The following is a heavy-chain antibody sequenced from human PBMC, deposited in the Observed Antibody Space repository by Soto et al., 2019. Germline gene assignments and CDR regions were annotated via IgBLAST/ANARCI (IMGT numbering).Heavy chain of an antibody. CDR1: GYTFTSYY. D-gene: IGHD2-21*02. V-gene: IGHV1-46*01. J-gene: IGHJ3*02. CDR3: ARDRAYCGGDCSRTDAFDI. CDR2: INPSGGST. Sequence: ASVKVSCKASGYTFTSYYMHWVRQAPGQGLEWMGIINPSGGSTSYAQKFQGRVTMTRDTSTSTVYMELSSLRSEDTAVYYCARDRAYCGGDCSRTDAFDIWGQGTMVT.